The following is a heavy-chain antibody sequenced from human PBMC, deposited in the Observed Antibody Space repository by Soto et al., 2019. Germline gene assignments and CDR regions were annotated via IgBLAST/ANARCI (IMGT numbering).Heavy chain of an antibody. CDR1: GGSISSSSYF. V-gene: IGHV4-39*01. Sequence: SETLSLTCTVSGGSISSSSYFWGWIRQPPGKGLEWIGGIYYSGSTYYNPSLKSRVTISVDTSKNQFSLKLSSVTAADTAVYYCAKLAGYCSGNSCHGDYAMDVWGQGTTVTVSS. J-gene: IGHJ6*02. D-gene: IGHD2-2*01. CDR3: AKLAGYCSGNSCHGDYAMDV. CDR2: IYYSGST.